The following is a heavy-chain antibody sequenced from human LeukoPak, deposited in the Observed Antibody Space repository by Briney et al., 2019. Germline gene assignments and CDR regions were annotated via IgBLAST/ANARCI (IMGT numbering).Heavy chain of an antibody. J-gene: IGHJ4*02. V-gene: IGHV3-7*01. D-gene: IGHD5-24*01. CDR2: IKQDGSEK. CDR3: ARDPGRDGYNSRGY. CDR1: GFTFSSYW. Sequence: GGSLRLSCAASGFTFSSYWMSWVRQAPGKGLEWVANIKQDGSEKYYVDSVKGRFTISRDNAKNSLYLQMNSLRAEDTAVYYCARDPGRDGYNSRGYWGQGTLVTVSS.